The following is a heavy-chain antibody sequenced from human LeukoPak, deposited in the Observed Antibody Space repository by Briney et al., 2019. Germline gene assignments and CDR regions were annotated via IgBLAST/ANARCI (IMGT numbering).Heavy chain of an antibody. CDR2: ISYSGST. D-gene: IGHD3-9*01. CDR3: ARNEILTGYYTFDY. CDR1: GGSISSRGYY. V-gene: IGHV4-31*03. J-gene: IGHJ4*02. Sequence: SQTLSLTCTVSGGSISSRGYYWSWLRQHPEKGLEWIGYISYSGSTYYNPSLKSRVTISVDKSKNKFSLKRSSVTAADTAVYYCARNEILTGYYTFDYWGQGTLVTVSS.